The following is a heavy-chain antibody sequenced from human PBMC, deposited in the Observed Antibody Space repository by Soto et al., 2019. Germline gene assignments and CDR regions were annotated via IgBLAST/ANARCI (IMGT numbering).Heavy chain of an antibody. Sequence: QVQLQESGPGLVKPSQTLSLTCTVSGGSISGGVYYWSWIRQPPGTGLDWIGYIFDSGSTYYIPSLKSRVTISVDASKNPFSMRLSSVTAADTAVYYCAREIIPLTTDWYFDLWGRGTLVTVSS. CDR2: IFDSGST. CDR1: GGSISGGVYY. D-gene: IGHD4-17*01. J-gene: IGHJ2*01. CDR3: AREIIPLTTDWYFDL. V-gene: IGHV4-30-4*01.